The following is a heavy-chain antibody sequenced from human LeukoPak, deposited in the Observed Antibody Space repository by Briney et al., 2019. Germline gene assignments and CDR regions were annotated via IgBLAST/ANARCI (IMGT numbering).Heavy chain of an antibody. Sequence: ASVKVSCKGSGHTFTSYGISWVRQAPGQGLEWMGWISAYNGNTNYAQKLQGRVTMTTDTSTSTAYMELRSLRSDDTAVYYCAGVLYYDRPYYYYMDVWGKGTTVTVSS. CDR3: AGVLYYDRPYYYYMDV. D-gene: IGHD3-22*01. CDR2: ISAYNGNT. J-gene: IGHJ6*03. CDR1: GHTFTSYG. V-gene: IGHV1-18*01.